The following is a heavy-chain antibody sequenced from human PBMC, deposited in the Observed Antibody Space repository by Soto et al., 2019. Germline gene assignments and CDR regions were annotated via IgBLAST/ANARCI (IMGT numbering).Heavy chain of an antibody. V-gene: IGHV1-18*01. D-gene: IGHD3-22*01. CDR3: ARGGYYDSSGSRNYHYYGMDV. J-gene: IGHJ6*02. Sequence: ASVKVSCKASGYTFNSYGISWVRQAPGQGLEWLGWISPYNDDTKYAQRLQGRVTMSTDTSSRTAYMHLRSLRSDDTAVYFCARGGYYDSSGSRNYHYYGMDVWGQGTKVTVSS. CDR2: ISPYNDDT. CDR1: GYTFNSYG.